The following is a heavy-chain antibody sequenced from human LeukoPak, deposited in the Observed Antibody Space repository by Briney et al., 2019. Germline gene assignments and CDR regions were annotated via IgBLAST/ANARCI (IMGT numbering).Heavy chain of an antibody. Sequence: SETLSLTCTVSGGSISSSSYYWGWIRQPPGKGLEWIGSIYYSGSTYYNPSLKSRVTISVDTSKNQFSLKLSSVTAADTAVYYCARRWFGELVQDWFDPWGQGTLVTVSS. J-gene: IGHJ5*02. V-gene: IGHV4-39*01. CDR2: IYYSGST. CDR3: ARRWFGELVQDWFDP. D-gene: IGHD3-10*01. CDR1: GGSISSSSYY.